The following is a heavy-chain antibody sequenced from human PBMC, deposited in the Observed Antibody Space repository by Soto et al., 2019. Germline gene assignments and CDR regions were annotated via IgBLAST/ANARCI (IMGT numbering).Heavy chain of an antibody. D-gene: IGHD1-26*01. Sequence: ASVKVSCKASGYTFTGYYMHWVRQAPGQGLEWMGWINANSGGTNYAQKFQGRVTMTRDTSISTAYMELTWLRYDDTAVYYCARAHRGDYYGHYYYGMDVWGQGTTVTVSS. CDR2: INANSGGT. CDR1: GYTFTGYY. J-gene: IGHJ6*02. CDR3: ARAHRGDYYGHYYYGMDV. V-gene: IGHV1-2*02.